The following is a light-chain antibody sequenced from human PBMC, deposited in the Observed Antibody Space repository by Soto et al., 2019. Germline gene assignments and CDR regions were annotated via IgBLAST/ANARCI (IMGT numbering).Light chain of an antibody. CDR3: QQYGSSSFT. CDR1: QSVSSSY. CDR2: GAS. V-gene: IGKV3-20*01. J-gene: IGKJ3*01. Sequence: EIVLTQSPGTLSLSPGERATLSCRASQSVSSSYLAWDQQKPGQAPRLLIYGASSSATGIPDRFSGSGSGKYFTLTISRMEPEDFALYYCQQYGSSSFTFGPGTKVDIK.